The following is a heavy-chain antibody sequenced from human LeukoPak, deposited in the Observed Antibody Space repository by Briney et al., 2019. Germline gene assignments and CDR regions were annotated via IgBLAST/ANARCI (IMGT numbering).Heavy chain of an antibody. V-gene: IGHV4-34*01. CDR2: INHSGST. Sequence: SETLSLTCAVYGGSFSGYYWSWIRQPPGKGLEWIGEINHSGSTNYNPSLKSRVTISVDTSKNQFSLKLSSVTAADTAVYYCARGSGGATHFDYWGQGTLVTVSS. D-gene: IGHD1-26*01. CDR3: ARGSGGATHFDY. J-gene: IGHJ4*02. CDR1: GGSFSGYY.